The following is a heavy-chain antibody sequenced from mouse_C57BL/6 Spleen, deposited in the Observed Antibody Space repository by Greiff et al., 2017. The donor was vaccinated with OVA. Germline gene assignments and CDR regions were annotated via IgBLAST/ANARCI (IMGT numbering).Heavy chain of an antibody. CDR3: ATDGSSLHWYFDV. D-gene: IGHD1-1*01. CDR1: GYTFTSYW. Sequence: QVQLQQPGTELVKPGASVKLSCKASGYTFTSYWMHWVKQRPGQGLEWIGNINPSNGGTNYNEKFKSKATLTVDKSSSTAYMQRSSLTSEDSAVYYCATDGSSLHWYFDVWGTGTTVTVSS. J-gene: IGHJ1*03. CDR2: INPSNGGT. V-gene: IGHV1-53*01.